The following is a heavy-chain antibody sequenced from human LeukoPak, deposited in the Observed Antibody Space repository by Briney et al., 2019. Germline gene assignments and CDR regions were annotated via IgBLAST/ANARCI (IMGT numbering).Heavy chain of an antibody. CDR1: GYTFTSYD. J-gene: IGHJ4*02. Sequence: ASVKVSCKASGYTFTSYDINWVRQATGQGLEWLGYMNPNSGNTGSAQKFQGRFTMTWDTSISTAYMELSSLRSEDTAVCYCAREGFDYWGRGTLVTVSS. V-gene: IGHV1-8*01. CDR2: MNPNSGNT. CDR3: AREGFDY.